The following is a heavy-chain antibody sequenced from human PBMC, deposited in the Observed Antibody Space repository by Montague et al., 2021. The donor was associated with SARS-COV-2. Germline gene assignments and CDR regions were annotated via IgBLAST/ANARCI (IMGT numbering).Heavy chain of an antibody. Sequence: SLRLSCAASGFSFRSYWMHWVRQVPGRGLVWVSRIRPDGTSTHYAASAKGRFVISRDNAKNTLSLEMTNLRVDDTAIYYCVRPLGFVDPDYYFESWGQGTLVSFSS. V-gene: IGHV3-74*01. CDR3: VRPLGFVDPDYYFES. D-gene: IGHD3-10*01. J-gene: IGHJ4*02. CDR2: IRPDGTST. CDR1: GFSFRSYW.